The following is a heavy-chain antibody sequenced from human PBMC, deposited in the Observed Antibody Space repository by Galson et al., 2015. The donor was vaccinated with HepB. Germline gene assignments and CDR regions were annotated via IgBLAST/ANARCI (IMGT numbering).Heavy chain of an antibody. V-gene: IGHV3-53*01. CDR2: IYSGGST. Sequence: SLRLSCAASGFPFSDYYMSWVRQAPGKGLEWVSVIYSGGSTYYADSVKGRFTISRDNSKNTLYLQMNSLRAEDTAVYYCARVGCSGGSCYFDYWGQGTLVTVSS. CDR3: ARVGCSGGSCYFDY. CDR1: GFPFSDYY. D-gene: IGHD2-15*01. J-gene: IGHJ4*02.